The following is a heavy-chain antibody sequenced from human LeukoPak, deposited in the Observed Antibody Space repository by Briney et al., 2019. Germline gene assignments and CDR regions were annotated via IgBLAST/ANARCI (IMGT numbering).Heavy chain of an antibody. Sequence: AGGSLRLSCAASGFTFSSYSMNWVRQAPGKGLEWVSSISSSSSYIYYADSVKGRFTISRDNAKNSLYLQMNSLRAEDTAVYYCAREVADKGVIWFDPWGQGTLVTGSS. CDR3: AREVADKGVIWFDP. CDR1: GFTFSSYS. D-gene: IGHD6-19*01. CDR2: ISSSSSYI. V-gene: IGHV3-21*01. J-gene: IGHJ5*02.